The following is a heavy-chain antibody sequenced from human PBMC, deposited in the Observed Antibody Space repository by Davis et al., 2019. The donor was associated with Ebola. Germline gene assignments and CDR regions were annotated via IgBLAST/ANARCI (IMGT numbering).Heavy chain of an antibody. CDR3: ARDKSIAAPNYYYGMDV. V-gene: IGHV4-61*01. D-gene: IGHD6-6*01. CDR2: LYYSGST. Sequence: PSETLSLTCTVSGGSVSSGSYYWSWIRQPPGKGLEWIGYLYYSGSTNYNPSLKSRVTISLDTSKNQFSLKLSSVTAADTAVYYCARDKSIAAPNYYYGMDVWGQGTTVTVSS. CDR1: GGSVSSGSYY. J-gene: IGHJ6*02.